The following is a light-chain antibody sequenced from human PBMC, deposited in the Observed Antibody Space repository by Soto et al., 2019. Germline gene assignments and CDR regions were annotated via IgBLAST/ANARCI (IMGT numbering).Light chain of an antibody. J-gene: IGLJ1*01. V-gene: IGLV2-23*01. CDR2: EGN. Sequence: QSVLTQPASVSGSPGRSITISCTGSVSDVGNFGPVSWYQQHPGQVPKLIIYEGNRRPSGVSSRFSGSKSGNTASLTISGLQAEDEADYYCCSYVGARTYVFGTGTKVTVL. CDR1: VSDVGNFGP. CDR3: CSYVGARTYV.